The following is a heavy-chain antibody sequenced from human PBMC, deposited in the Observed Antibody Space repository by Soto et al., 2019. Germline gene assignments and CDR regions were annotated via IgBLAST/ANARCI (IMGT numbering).Heavy chain of an antibody. CDR1: GFTFSSYA. CDR3: ARDRAAGGTISRYFPD. V-gene: IGHV3-23*01. Sequence: GGSLRLSCEASGFTFSSYAMSWVRQAPGKGLEWVSGISGGGSTTYYADSVKGRFTISRDNSKNTLYLQVNSLRAEDTAVYYCARDRAAGGTISRYFPDWGQGTLVTVTS. J-gene: IGHJ1*01. CDR2: ISGGGSTT. D-gene: IGHD6-13*01.